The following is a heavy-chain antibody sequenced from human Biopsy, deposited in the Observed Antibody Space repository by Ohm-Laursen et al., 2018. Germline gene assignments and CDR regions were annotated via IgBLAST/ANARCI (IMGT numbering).Heavy chain of an antibody. CDR2: ISSGGSTI. J-gene: IGHJ4*01. D-gene: IGHD3-16*01. V-gene: IGHV3-11*01. Sequence: SLRLSCSAPGFTFSSYAMTWIRQTPGKGLEWVSHISSGGSTIFHADSVKGRFTISRDDAKGSLYLQMTNLRAEDTAVYYCGRSYGIMAAPVHLWGQGTLVTVSS. CDR3: GRSYGIMAAPVHL. CDR1: GFTFSSYA.